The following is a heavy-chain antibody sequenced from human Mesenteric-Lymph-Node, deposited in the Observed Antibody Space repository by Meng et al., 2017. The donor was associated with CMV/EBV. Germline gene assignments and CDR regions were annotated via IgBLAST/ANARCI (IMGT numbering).Heavy chain of an antibody. Sequence: GESLKISCAASGFTFSNYGMHWVRQAPGKGLEWVAAMSYDGTNQYYADSVKGRFTISRSNSKNTLFLQMNSLRAEDTALYYCAKNRIPYCSSTRCYGSLRHWGQGTLVTVSS. CDR3: AKNRIPYCSSTRCYGSLRH. CDR2: MSYDGTNQ. D-gene: IGHD2-2*01. CDR1: GFTFSNYG. V-gene: IGHV3-30*18. J-gene: IGHJ1*01.